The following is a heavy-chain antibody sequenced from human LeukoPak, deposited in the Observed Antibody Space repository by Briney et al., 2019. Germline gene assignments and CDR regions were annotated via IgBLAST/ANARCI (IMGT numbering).Heavy chain of an antibody. J-gene: IGHJ6*02. V-gene: IGHV3-53*01. CDR3: AREGIAAAGMDV. Sequence: PGGSLRLSCAASGFTVSSNYMSWVRRAPGKGLEWVSVIYSGGSTYYADSVKGRFTISRDNSKNTLYLQMNSLRAEDTAVYYCAREGIAAAGMDVWGQGTTVTVSS. CDR1: GFTVSSNY. D-gene: IGHD6-13*01. CDR2: IYSGGST.